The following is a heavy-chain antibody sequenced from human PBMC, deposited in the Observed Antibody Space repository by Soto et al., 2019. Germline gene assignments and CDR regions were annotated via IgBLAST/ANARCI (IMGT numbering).Heavy chain of an antibody. CDR2: ISGSGGST. D-gene: IGHD2-2*01. J-gene: IGHJ3*02. CDR3: AKILGYCSSTSCYATLSHAFDI. V-gene: IGHV3-23*01. Sequence: GGSLRLSCAASGFTFSSYAMSWVRQAPGKGLEWVSAISGSGGSTYYADSVKGRFTISRGNSKNTLYRQMNSLRAEDTAVYYCAKILGYCSSTSCYATLSHAFDIWGQGTMVTVSS. CDR1: GFTFSSYA.